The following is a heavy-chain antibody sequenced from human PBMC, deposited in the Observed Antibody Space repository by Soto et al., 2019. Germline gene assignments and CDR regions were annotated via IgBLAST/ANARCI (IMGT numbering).Heavy chain of an antibody. V-gene: IGHV1-69*13. Sequence: GASVKVSCKASGGTFSSYAISWVRQAPGQGLEWMGEIIPIFGTANYAQKFQGRVTITADESTSTAYMELSSLRSEDTAVYYCAVHRATPGVALSNWFGPWGQGSLVTVSS. CDR3: AVHRATPGVALSNWFGP. CDR1: GGTFSSYA. CDR2: IIPIFGTA. J-gene: IGHJ5*02. D-gene: IGHD3-10*01.